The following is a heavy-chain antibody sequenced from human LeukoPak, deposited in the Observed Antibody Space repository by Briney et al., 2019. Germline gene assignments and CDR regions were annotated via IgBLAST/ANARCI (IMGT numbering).Heavy chain of an antibody. CDR1: GGSISSYY. CDR3: ARYRGASGCHFDY. J-gene: IGHJ4*02. V-gene: IGHV4-4*07. D-gene: IGHD6-19*01. Sequence: ASETLSLTCTVSGGSISSYYWSWIRQPAGTALEWIGRIYTSGTITYNPSLKSRVTMSVDTSKNQFSLKLSSVTAADTAVYYCARYRGASGCHFDYWGQGTLVTVSS. CDR2: IYTSGTI.